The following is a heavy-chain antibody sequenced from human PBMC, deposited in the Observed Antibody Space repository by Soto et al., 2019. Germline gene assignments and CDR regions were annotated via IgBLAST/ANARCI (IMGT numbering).Heavy chain of an antibody. D-gene: IGHD3-3*01. V-gene: IGHV4-61*01. CDR2: IYYSGST. J-gene: IGHJ6*02. CDR3: AREHAYYDFWSGYYTYYYYGMDV. Sequence: SETLSLTCTVSGGSVSSGSYYWSWIRQPPGKGLEWIGYIYYSGSTNYNPSLKGRVTISVDTSKNQFSLKLSSVTAADTAVYYCAREHAYYDFWSGYYTYYYYGMDVWGQGTTVTVSS. CDR1: GGSVSSGSYY.